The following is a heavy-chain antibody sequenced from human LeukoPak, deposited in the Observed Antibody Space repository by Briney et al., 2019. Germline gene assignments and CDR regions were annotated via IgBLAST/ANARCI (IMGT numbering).Heavy chain of an antibody. CDR1: GYTFTSYD. J-gene: IGHJ4*02. Sequence: ASVKVSCKASGYTFTSYDINWVRQATGQGLEWMGWMNPNSGNTGYAQKFQGRVTITRNTSRSTAYMELSSLRSEDTAVYYCARVGTLLGYSSSWYPYWGQGTLVTASS. CDR2: MNPNSGNT. V-gene: IGHV1-8*03. CDR3: ARVGTLLGYSSSWYPY. D-gene: IGHD6-13*01.